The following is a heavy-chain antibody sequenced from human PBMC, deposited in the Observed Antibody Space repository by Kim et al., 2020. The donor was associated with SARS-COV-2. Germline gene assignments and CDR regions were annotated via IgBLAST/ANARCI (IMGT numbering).Heavy chain of an antibody. Sequence: GGSLRLSCAASGFTVSSNYMSWVRQAPGKGLEWVSVIYSGGSTYYADSVKGRFTISRDNSKNTLYLQMNSLRAEDTAVYYCARVGLVTYYFDYWGQGTLVTVSS. CDR1: GFTVSSNY. CDR3: ARVGLVTYYFDY. CDR2: IYSGGST. J-gene: IGHJ4*02. V-gene: IGHV3-53*01. D-gene: IGHD3-3*01.